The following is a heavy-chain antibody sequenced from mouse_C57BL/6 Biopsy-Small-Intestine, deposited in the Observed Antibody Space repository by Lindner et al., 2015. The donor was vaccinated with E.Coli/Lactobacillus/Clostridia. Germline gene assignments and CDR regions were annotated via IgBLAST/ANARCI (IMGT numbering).Heavy chain of an antibody. V-gene: IGHV1-82*01. Sequence: VQLQESGPELVKPGASVKISCKASGYAFSSSWMNWVMQRPGKGLEWIGRIYPGDGDTNYNGKFKGKATLTADKSSSTAYMQLSSLTSEDSAVYFCARDENGLFDYWGQSTTLTVSS. J-gene: IGHJ2*01. CDR2: IYPGDGDT. D-gene: IGHD1-1*02. CDR3: ARDENGLFDY. CDR1: GYAFSSSW.